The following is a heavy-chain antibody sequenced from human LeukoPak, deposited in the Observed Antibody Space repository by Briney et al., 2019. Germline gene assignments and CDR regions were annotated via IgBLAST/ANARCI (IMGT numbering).Heavy chain of an antibody. CDR1: GFTVSNNY. CDR3: ARVATGWGVDYFDY. V-gene: IGHV3-53*01. D-gene: IGHD3-9*01. Sequence: GGSLRLSCAASGFTVSNNYMSWVRQAPGKGLEWVSVIYSGGSTYYADSVKGRFTISRDNSKNTLHLQMNSLRAEDTAVYYCARVATGWGVDYFDYWGQGTLVTVSS. J-gene: IGHJ4*02. CDR2: IYSGGST.